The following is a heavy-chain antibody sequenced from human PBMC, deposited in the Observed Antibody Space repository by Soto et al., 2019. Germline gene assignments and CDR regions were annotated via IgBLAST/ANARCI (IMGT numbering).Heavy chain of an antibody. Sequence: SETLSLTCAVYGGSFSGYYWSWIRQPPGKGLEWIGEINHSGSTNYNPSLKSRVTISVDTSKNQFSLKLSSVTAADTAVYYCARFRGWNYYYYGMDVWGQGTTVTVSS. CDR3: ARFRGWNYYYYGMDV. J-gene: IGHJ6*02. CDR2: INHSGST. V-gene: IGHV4-34*01. D-gene: IGHD2-15*01. CDR1: GGSFSGYY.